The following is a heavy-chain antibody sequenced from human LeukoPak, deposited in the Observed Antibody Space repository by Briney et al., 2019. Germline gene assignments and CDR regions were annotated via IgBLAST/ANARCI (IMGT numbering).Heavy chain of an antibody. CDR1: GFTFSSYG. CDR2: ISYDGSNK. V-gene: IGHV3-30*18. CDR3: AKGGEQVTWNFQN. D-gene: IGHD1/OR15-1a*01. Sequence: GGSLRLSCGVSGFTFSSYGIHWVLQAPGKGLEWVAVISYDGSNKYYADSVKGRFTISRDNSKNTLYLQMNSLRAEDTAVYYCAKGGEQVTWNFQNWGQGTLVTVSS. J-gene: IGHJ1*01.